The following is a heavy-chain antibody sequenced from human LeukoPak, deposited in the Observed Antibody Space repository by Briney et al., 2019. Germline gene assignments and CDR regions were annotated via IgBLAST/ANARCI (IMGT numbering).Heavy chain of an antibody. D-gene: IGHD3-16*02. CDR2: ISSGGSYI. J-gene: IGHJ3*02. Sequence: GGSLRLSCAGSGFTFSTYSMNWVRQAPGKGLEWASSISSGGSYIYYADSVKGRFTISRDNAKNSLYLQMNSLRAEDTAVYYCARDLDDYVWGSYRGPDAFDIWGQGTMVTVSS. CDR3: ARDLDDYVWGSYRGPDAFDI. CDR1: GFTFSTYS. V-gene: IGHV3-21*01.